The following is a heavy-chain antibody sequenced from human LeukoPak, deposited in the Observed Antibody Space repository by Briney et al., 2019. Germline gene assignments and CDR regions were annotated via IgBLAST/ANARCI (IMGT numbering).Heavy chain of an antibody. D-gene: IGHD2-15*01. V-gene: IGHV3-23*01. J-gene: IGHJ6*02. CDR1: GFTFSGYA. Sequence: GGSLRLSCAASGFTFSGYAMSWVRQAPGKGLEWVSAISGSGGSTYYADSVKGRFTISRDNSKNTLYLQMNSLRAEDTAVYYCAKGPYCSGGSCYPYYYGMDVWGQGTTVTVSS. CDR3: AKGPYCSGGSCYPYYYGMDV. CDR2: ISGSGGST.